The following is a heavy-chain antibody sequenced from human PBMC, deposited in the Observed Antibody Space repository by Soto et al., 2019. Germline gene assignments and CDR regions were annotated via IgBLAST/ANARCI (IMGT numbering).Heavy chain of an antibody. CDR1: GFTFSSYA. V-gene: IGHV3-30-3*01. D-gene: IGHD3-22*01. Sequence: GGSLRLSCAASGFTFSSYAMHWVRQAPGKGLERVAVISYDGSNKYYADSVKGRFTISRDNSKNTLYLQMNSLRAEDTAVYYCARDFKPRSYYDSSGYYSGYFGYWGQGTLVTVSS. J-gene: IGHJ4*02. CDR2: ISYDGSNK. CDR3: ARDFKPRSYYDSSGYYSGYFGY.